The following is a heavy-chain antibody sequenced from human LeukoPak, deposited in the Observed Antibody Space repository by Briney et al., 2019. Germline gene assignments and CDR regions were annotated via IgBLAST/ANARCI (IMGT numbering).Heavy chain of an antibody. D-gene: IGHD4-17*01. CDR3: AKDLYGDYGDDY. CDR1: GFTFSIYA. Sequence: GGSLRLSCAASGFTFSIYAMSWVRQAPGKGLEWVSLISGSGDSTYYADSVKGRFTISRDNSKNTLYLQMNSLRVEDTAVYYCAKDLYGDYGDDYWGQGTLVTVSS. CDR2: ISGSGDST. V-gene: IGHV3-23*01. J-gene: IGHJ4*02.